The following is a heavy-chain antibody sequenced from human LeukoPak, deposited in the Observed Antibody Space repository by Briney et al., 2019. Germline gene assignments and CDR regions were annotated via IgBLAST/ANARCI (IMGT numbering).Heavy chain of an antibody. V-gene: IGHV3-30*18. CDR2: ISYDGSNK. J-gene: IGHJ4*02. CDR1: GFTFSSYG. D-gene: IGHD6-19*01. CDR3: AKVGSGSGWSGLDC. Sequence: GGSLRLSCAASGFTFSSYGMHWVRQAPGKGLEWVAVISYDGSNKYYADSVKGRFTISRDNSKNTLYLQMNSLRAEDTAVYYCAKVGSGSGWSGLDCWGQGTLVTVSS.